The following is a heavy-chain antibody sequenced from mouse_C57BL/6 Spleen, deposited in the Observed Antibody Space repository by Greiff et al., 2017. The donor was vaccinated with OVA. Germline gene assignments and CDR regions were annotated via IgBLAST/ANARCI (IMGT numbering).Heavy chain of an antibody. CDR3: ARPLRGSSYGYFDV. CDR1: GFSLTSYG. CDR2: IWSGGST. Sequence: VKLVESGPGLVQPSQSLSITCTVSGFSLTSYGVHWVRQSPGKGLEWLGVIWSGGSTDSNAAFISRLSISKDNSKSQVFFKMNSLQADDTAIYDCARPLRGSSYGYFDVWGTGTTVTVSS. J-gene: IGHJ1*03. D-gene: IGHD1-1*01. V-gene: IGHV2-2*01.